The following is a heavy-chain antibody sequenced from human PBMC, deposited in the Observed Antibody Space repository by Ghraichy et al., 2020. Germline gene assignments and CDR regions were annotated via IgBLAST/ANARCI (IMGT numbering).Heavy chain of an antibody. J-gene: IGHJ6*02. CDR3: ARDSRVGSVDDWGYGMDV. D-gene: IGHD3-16*01. Sequence: GGSLRLSCAASGFTFRNHAMHWVRQAPGRGLEWVTVLSYNGNSKYYADSVKGRFTISRDNSKNTLYLLMHSLRVEDTAVYYCARDSRVGSVDDWGYGMDVWGQGTTVTVS. V-gene: IGHV3-30-3*01. CDR2: LSYNGNSK. CDR1: GFTFRNHA.